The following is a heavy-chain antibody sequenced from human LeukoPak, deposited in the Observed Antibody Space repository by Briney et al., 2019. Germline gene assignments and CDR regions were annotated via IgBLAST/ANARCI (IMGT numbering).Heavy chain of an antibody. Sequence: PGGSLSLSCAASGFTVSSNYMSWVRQAPGKGLEWGSVIYSGGGTYYADSVKRGFIISRDNYKNTLYLQMNSVTAEDTAVYYGATRSSGWGQGTLVTVSS. V-gene: IGHV3-53*01. J-gene: IGHJ4*02. CDR2: IYSGGGT. CDR3: ATRSSG. D-gene: IGHD6-19*01. CDR1: GFTVSSNY.